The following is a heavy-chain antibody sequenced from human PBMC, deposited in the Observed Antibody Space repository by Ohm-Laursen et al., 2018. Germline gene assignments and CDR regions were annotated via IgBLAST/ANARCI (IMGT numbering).Heavy chain of an antibody. J-gene: IGHJ6*02. Sequence: SSVKVSCKASGDTFSSYSISWVRQAPGQGLEWMGGIIPISGTTNYAQKFEDRVTITADESTSTAYMELSSLRSEDTAVYYCARPTVATDYYYYNMDVWGQGTTVTVSS. V-gene: IGHV1-69*01. CDR3: ARPTVATDYYYYNMDV. D-gene: IGHD5-12*01. CDR2: IIPISGTT. CDR1: GDTFSSYS.